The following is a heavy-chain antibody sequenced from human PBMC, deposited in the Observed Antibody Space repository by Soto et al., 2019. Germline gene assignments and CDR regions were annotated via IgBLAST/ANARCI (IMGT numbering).Heavy chain of an antibody. Sequence: SETLSPTCTVSVGSIRSYYWSWIRQPPGKGLEWIGYIYYSGSTNYNPSLKSRVTISVDTSKNQFSLKLSSVTAADTAVYYCASGYSLYYFDYWGQGTLVTVSS. V-gene: IGHV4-59*01. CDR3: ASGYSLYYFDY. CDR2: IYYSGST. D-gene: IGHD5-18*01. CDR1: VGSIRSYY. J-gene: IGHJ4*02.